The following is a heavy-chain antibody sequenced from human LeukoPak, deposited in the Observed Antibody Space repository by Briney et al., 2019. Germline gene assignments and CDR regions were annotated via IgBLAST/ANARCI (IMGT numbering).Heavy chain of an antibody. Sequence: GGSLRLSCAASGSTFSSYWMSWVRQAPGKGLEWVANIKQDGSEKYYVDSVKGRFTISRDNAKNSLYLQMNSLRAEDTAVYYCAREGSGWFAFDIWGQGTMVTVSS. D-gene: IGHD6-19*01. CDR3: AREGSGWFAFDI. V-gene: IGHV3-7*03. CDR2: IKQDGSEK. J-gene: IGHJ3*02. CDR1: GSTFSSYW.